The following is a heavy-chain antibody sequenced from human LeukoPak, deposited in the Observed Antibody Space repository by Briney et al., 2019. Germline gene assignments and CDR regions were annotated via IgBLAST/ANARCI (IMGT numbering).Heavy chain of an antibody. CDR2: INSDGSSI. Sequence: GGSLRLSCAASGFTFSNYRMHWVRQAPGKGLVWVSLINSDGSSINYADSVRGRFTISRDNAKNTLYLQMNSLRAEDTAVYYCTRDSSGLGHWGQGTLVTVSS. J-gene: IGHJ4*02. D-gene: IGHD5-12*01. V-gene: IGHV3-74*01. CDR1: GFTFSNYR. CDR3: TRDSSGLGH.